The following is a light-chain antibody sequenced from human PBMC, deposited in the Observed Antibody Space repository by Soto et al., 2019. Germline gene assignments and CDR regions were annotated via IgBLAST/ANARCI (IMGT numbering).Light chain of an antibody. CDR2: DVT. Sequence: QSALTQPASVSGSPGQSITISCTGTSSDVGGYNYVSWFQQHPGIAPKLMIYDVTNRPSGVSNRFSGSKSGNTASLTISGLQAEDEADYYRSSYTSSSTLVVFGGGTQLTVL. V-gene: IGLV2-14*01. J-gene: IGLJ2*01. CDR3: SSYTSSSTLVV. CDR1: SSDVGGYNY.